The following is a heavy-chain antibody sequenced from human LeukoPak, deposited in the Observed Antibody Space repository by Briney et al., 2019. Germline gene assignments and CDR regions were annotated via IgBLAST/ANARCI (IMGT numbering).Heavy chain of an antibody. Sequence: SQTLSLTCTVSGGSISSGDYYWSWIRQPPGKGLEWIGYIYYSGSTYYNPSLKSRVTISVDTSKNQFSLKLSSVTAADTAVYYCARVFDAEIGTYYDFWSGYYPSWFDPWGQGTLVTVSS. J-gene: IGHJ5*02. V-gene: IGHV4-30-4*01. CDR2: IYYSGST. CDR1: GGSISSGDYY. D-gene: IGHD3-3*01. CDR3: ARVFDAEIGTYYDFWSGYYPSWFDP.